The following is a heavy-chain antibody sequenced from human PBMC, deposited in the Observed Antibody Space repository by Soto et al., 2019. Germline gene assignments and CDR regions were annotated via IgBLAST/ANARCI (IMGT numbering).Heavy chain of an antibody. D-gene: IGHD2-2*01. V-gene: IGHV1-69*01. CDR2: IIPISETT. Sequence: QVQLVQSGAEVKKPGSSVKVSCKASGGTFSSYAISWVRQAPGQGLEWMGGIIPISETTNYAQKFQGRVTITADESKSTAYEELSSPRSEDTAVYYCARSQGSSTSLEIYYYYSYGMDVWGQGTTVTVSS. CDR1: GGTFSSYA. CDR3: ARSQGSSTSLEIYYYYSYGMDV. J-gene: IGHJ6*02.